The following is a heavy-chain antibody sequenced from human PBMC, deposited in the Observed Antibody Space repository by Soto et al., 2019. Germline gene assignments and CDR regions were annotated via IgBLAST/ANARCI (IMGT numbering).Heavy chain of an antibody. CDR1: GGSFSGYY. Sequence: SETLSLSCAVYGGSFSGYYWSWIRQPPGKGLEWIGEINHSGSTNYNPSLKSRVTISVDTSKNQFSLKLSSVTAADTAVYYCARVRPIVVLVAATYYYYYYMDVWAKGTTVTVSS. CDR3: ARVRPIVVLVAATYYYYYYMDV. V-gene: IGHV4-34*01. J-gene: IGHJ6*03. CDR2: INHSGST. D-gene: IGHD2-15*01.